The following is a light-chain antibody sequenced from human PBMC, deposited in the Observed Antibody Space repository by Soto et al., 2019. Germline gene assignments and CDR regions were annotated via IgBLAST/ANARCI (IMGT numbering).Light chain of an antibody. J-gene: IGKJ4*01. CDR3: QQRSNWPSAT. Sequence: EIVLTQSPAPPAFSPGERAPPSLRASQSVSSYLAWYQQKPGQAPRLLIYDASNRATGIPARFSGSGSGTDFTLTISGLEPEDFAVYYCQQRSNWPSATFGGGTKVDIK. V-gene: IGKV3-11*01. CDR1: QSVSSY. CDR2: DAS.